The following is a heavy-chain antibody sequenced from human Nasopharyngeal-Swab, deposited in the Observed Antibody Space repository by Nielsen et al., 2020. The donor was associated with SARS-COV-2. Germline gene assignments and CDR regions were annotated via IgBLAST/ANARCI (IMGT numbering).Heavy chain of an antibody. Sequence: SVNVSCKTSRDTFTNSAISWLRQAPGQGLEWMGWISGYNGNTKDAQKLQGRVTMTIDTSTSTAYMEPRSLRSDETAVYYCASDPYCDPVYAYNGMDVWGQGTTVTVSS. CDR1: RDTFTNSA. CDR2: ISGYNGNT. D-gene: IGHD2/OR15-2a*01. V-gene: IGHV1-18*01. CDR3: ASDPYCDPVYAYNGMDV. J-gene: IGHJ6*02.